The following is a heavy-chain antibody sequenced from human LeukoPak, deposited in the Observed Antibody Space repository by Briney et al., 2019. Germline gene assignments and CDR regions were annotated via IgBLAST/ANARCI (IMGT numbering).Heavy chain of an antibody. V-gene: IGHV4-39*01. Sequence: SETLSLTCTVSGGSISSRSYHWGWIRQPPGKGLEWIGSIFYRGSTDYNPSLKSRVTISVDTAKNQCSLKLTSVTAADTAVYYCARHPRDDPYYCYYMDVWGNGTTVAVSS. J-gene: IGHJ6*03. CDR1: GGSISSRSYH. D-gene: IGHD1-1*01. CDR3: ARHPRDDPYYCYYMDV. CDR2: IFYRGST.